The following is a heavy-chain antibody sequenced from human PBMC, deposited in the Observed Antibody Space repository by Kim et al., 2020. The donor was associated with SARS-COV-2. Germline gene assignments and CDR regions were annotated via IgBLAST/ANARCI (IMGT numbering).Heavy chain of an antibody. CDR3: AGGHKSSSSGHRFDY. D-gene: IGHD6-6*01. Sequence: SETLSLTCTVSGGSISSYYWSWIWQPPGKGLEWIGYVYYTGSTNYNPSLKSRVTISLDTSKSQFSLKLSSVTAADTAIFYCAGGHKSSSSGHRFDYWGQGTLVTVSS. CDR1: GGSISSYY. V-gene: IGHV4-59*13. CDR2: VYYTGST. J-gene: IGHJ4*02.